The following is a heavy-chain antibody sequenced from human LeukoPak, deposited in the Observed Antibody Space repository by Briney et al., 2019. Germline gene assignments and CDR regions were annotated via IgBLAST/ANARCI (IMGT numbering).Heavy chain of an antibody. Sequence: SETLSLTCSVSGGSIRSSDDYWGFVRQTPGKGLERMGSIYYTGSSHYNPSLKSRVTISVDTSKNQFSLRLSSVTAADTAVYYCARGGYSSSWYPRGDWFDPWGQGTLVTVSS. CDR3: ARGGYSSSWYPRGDWFDP. J-gene: IGHJ5*02. D-gene: IGHD6-13*01. CDR1: GGSIRSSDDY. CDR2: IYYTGSS. V-gene: IGHV4-39*07.